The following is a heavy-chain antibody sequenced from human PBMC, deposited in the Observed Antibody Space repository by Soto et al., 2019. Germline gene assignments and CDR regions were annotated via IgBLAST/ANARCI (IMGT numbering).Heavy chain of an antibody. V-gene: IGHV4-34*01. J-gene: IGHJ4*02. CDR1: GGSFSGYY. Sequence: SETLSLTCAVYGGSFSGYYWSWIRQPPGKGLEWIGEINHSGSTNYNPSLKSRVTISVDTSKNQFSLKLSSVTAADTAVYYCASRKGYFDWLLYYFDYWGQLTLV. CDR2: INHSGST. CDR3: ASRKGYFDWLLYYFDY. D-gene: IGHD3-9*01.